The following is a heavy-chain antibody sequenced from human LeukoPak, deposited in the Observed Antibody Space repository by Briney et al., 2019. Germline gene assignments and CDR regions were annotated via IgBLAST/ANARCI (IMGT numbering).Heavy chain of an antibody. CDR1: GSTFSDYK. Sequence: SGGSLRLSCAASGSTFSDYKMTWVRQAPGKGLEWVANIKQDGSEKHYVDSVKGRFTISRGNAKKSLYLQMNSLRAEDTAVYYCARNCTTTSCLKFWGQGTLVTVSS. D-gene: IGHD2-2*01. CDR3: ARNCTTTSCLKF. V-gene: IGHV3-7*01. J-gene: IGHJ4*02. CDR2: IKQDGSEK.